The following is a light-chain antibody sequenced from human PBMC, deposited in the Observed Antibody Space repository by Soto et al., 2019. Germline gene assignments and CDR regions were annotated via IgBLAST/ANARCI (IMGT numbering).Light chain of an antibody. Sequence: EIVLTQSPATLSLYPGERATLSCRASQSVSSYLAWYQQKPGQAPRLLIYDASNRATGIPARFSGSGSGTDFPLTISSLEPEDFAVSYCQQRSNWPLTFGPETKVDIK. CDR1: QSVSSY. CDR2: DAS. CDR3: QQRSNWPLT. V-gene: IGKV3-11*01. J-gene: IGKJ3*01.